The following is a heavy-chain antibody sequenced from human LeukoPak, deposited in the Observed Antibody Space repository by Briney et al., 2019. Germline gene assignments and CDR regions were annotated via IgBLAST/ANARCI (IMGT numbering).Heavy chain of an antibody. Sequence: ASVKVSCKASGYTFTVYYMHWVRQAPGQGLEWMGWINPNSGGTNYAQKFQGRVTMTRDTSISTAYMELSRLRSDDTAVYYCAREEGRVGADYPTWFDPWGQGTLVTVSS. J-gene: IGHJ5*02. D-gene: IGHD1-26*01. CDR1: GYTFTVYY. V-gene: IGHV1-2*02. CDR2: INPNSGGT. CDR3: AREEGRVGADYPTWFDP.